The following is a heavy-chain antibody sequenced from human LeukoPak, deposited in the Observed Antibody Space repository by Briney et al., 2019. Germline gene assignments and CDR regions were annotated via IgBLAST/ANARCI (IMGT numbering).Heavy chain of an antibody. V-gene: IGHV3-30*04. CDR2: ISFDGSNK. D-gene: IGHD3-22*01. J-gene: IGHJ4*02. CDR3: AREDRDSYDRGGYPENYFDY. CDR1: GFTFSSYA. Sequence: PGRSLRLSCAASGFTFSSYAMHWVRKAPGKGLEWGAVISFDGSNKYYADSVKGRFTLSRDNSKNTLYLQMNTLRAEDTAVYYCAREDRDSYDRGGYPENYFDYWGQGTLVTVSS.